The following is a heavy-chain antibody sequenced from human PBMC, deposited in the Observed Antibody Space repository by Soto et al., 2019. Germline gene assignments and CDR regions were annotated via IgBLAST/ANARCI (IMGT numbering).Heavy chain of an antibody. Sequence: SQTLSLTCAISGESVSSNSASWNWIRQSPSRGLEWLGRTFYGTKWYTDYTVSVKSRISISADTSKNQFSLQLHSVTHEDTAVYYCTRGWLLGFDLCAKGSKVTGSS. CDR3: TRGWLLGFDL. V-gene: IGHV6-1*01. D-gene: IGHD5-12*01. CDR1: GESVSSNSAS. CDR2: TFYGTKWYT. J-gene: IGHJ4*02.